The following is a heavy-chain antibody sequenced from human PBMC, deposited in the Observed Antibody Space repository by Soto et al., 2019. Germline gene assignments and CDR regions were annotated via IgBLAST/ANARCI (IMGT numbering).Heavy chain of an antibody. D-gene: IGHD2-2*01. V-gene: IGHV4-31*03. J-gene: IGHJ6*02. Sequence: PSETLSLTCTVSGGSISSGGYYWSWIRQHPGKGLEWIGYIYYSGSTYYNPSLKSRVTISVDTSKNQFSLKLSSVTAADTAVYYCARVGGSSTPQAYGMDVWGQGTTVTVSS. CDR1: GGSISSGGYY. CDR2: IYYSGST. CDR3: ARVGGSSTPQAYGMDV.